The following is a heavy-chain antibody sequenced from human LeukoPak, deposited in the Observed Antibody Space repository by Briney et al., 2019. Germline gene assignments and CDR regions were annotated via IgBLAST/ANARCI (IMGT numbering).Heavy chain of an antibody. J-gene: IGHJ4*02. CDR1: GYTFTIYG. D-gene: IGHD6-13*01. CDR3: ARSSDIAAAGTKGDFDY. Sequence: ASVTVSFTASGYTFTIYGISWVRQAPGQGLERMGWISAYNGNTNYAQKLQGRVTMTTDTSTSTAYMELRSLRSDDTAVYYCARSSDIAAAGTKGDFDYWGQGTLVTVSS. CDR2: ISAYNGNT. V-gene: IGHV1-18*04.